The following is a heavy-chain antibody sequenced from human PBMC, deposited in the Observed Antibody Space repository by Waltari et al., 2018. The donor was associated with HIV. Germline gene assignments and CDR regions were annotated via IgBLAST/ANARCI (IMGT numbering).Heavy chain of an antibody. CDR2: INSDGSST. CDR3: ASLYNYVWGSPPPFDY. Sequence: EVQLVESGGGLVQPGGSLRLSCAASGFTFSSYWMHWVRQAPGKGLGWVSRINSDGSSTNDADSVKGRFTISRDNAKNTVYLQMNSLRAEDTALYYCASLYNYVWGSPPPFDYWGQGTLVTVSS. V-gene: IGHV3-74*01. J-gene: IGHJ4*02. CDR1: GFTFSSYW. D-gene: IGHD3-16*01.